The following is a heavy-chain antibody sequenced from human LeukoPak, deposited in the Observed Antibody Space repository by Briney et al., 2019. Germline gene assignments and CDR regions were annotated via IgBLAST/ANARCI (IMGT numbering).Heavy chain of an antibody. J-gene: IGHJ5*02. CDR2: IYYSGST. CDR3: ARRTTRGYCSSTSCYSGFDP. V-gene: IGHV4-39*01. CDR1: GGSISSSSYY. Sequence: SETLSLTCTVSGGSISSSSYYWGWIRQPPGKGLEWIGSIYYSGSTYYNPSLKSPVTISVDTSKNQFSLKLSSVTAADTAVYYCARRTTRGYCSSTSCYSGFDPWGQGTLVTVSS. D-gene: IGHD2-2*01.